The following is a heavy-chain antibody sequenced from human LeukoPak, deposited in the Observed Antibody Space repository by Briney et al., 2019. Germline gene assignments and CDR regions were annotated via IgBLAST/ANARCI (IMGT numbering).Heavy chain of an antibody. J-gene: IGHJ6*02. CDR1: GGTFSNYA. V-gene: IGHV1-69*04. Sequence: SVKVSCKASGGTFSNYALSWVRQAPGQGLEWMGRIIVILGIADYAQKFQGRVTITADKSTTTVCMELSSLRSQDTAVYYCARDGMLRGVIDYSGMDVWGQGTTVTVSS. CDR2: IIVILGIA. D-gene: IGHD3-10*01. CDR3: ARDGMLRGVIDYSGMDV.